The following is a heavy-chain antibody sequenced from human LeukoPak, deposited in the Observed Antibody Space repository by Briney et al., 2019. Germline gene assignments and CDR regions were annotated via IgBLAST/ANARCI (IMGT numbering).Heavy chain of an antibody. CDR3: TKGGYTTWFDP. V-gene: IGHV3-23*01. Sequence: GGSLRLSCAASGFTFREYSMSWVRQAPGKGLEWVSNIRSNGGDTYYTDSVKGRFTISRDNSKNTLYLEMNSLRAEDTAVYYCTKGGYTTWFDPWGQGTLVTVSS. D-gene: IGHD2-15*01. J-gene: IGHJ5*02. CDR2: IRSNGGDT. CDR1: GFTFREYS.